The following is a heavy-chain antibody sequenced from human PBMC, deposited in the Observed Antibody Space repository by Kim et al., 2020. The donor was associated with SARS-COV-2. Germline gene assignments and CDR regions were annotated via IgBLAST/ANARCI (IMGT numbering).Heavy chain of an antibody. J-gene: IGHJ6*02. Sequence: GRFHISRDNAKNSLYLQMNGLRAEDTAVYYCARDVGYCSGGSCYSFGMDVWGQGTTVTVSS. V-gene: IGHV3-11*05. D-gene: IGHD2-15*01. CDR3: ARDVGYCSGGSCYSFGMDV.